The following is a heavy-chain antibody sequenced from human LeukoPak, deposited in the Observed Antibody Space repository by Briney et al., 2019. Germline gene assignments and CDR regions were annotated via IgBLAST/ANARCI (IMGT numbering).Heavy chain of an antibody. D-gene: IGHD6-6*01. V-gene: IGHV3-21*01. J-gene: IGHJ6*03. CDR2: ITSTGRYI. CDR3: AKDVASSSAVSYYYYYYMDV. Sequence: GGSLRLSCAASGFNFIDYTMNWVRQAPGKGLEWVSSITSTGRYIFYADSLEGRFTISRDNAKKSLYLQMNSLRAEDTAVYYCAKDVASSSAVSYYYYYYMDVWGKGTTVTVSS. CDR1: GFNFIDYT.